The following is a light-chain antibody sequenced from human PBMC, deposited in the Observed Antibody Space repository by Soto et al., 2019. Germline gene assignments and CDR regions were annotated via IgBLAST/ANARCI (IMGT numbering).Light chain of an antibody. Sequence: EILLTQSPSPLSSSAGDRATLTCRASESSSTYLARYHQKPGQDPRLLIYDASNLDTGIPARLSGSGSWTDFTLTTSSLETADFGIEYCPDHNRWPMTFGLGANVE. V-gene: IGKV3-11*01. CDR3: PDHNRWPMT. CDR2: DAS. J-gene: IGKJ4*01. CDR1: ESSSTY.